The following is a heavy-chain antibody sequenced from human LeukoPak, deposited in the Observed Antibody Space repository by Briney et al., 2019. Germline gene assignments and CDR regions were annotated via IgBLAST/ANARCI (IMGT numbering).Heavy chain of an antibody. Sequence: GGSLRLSCAATGFTFSNYAIHWGRQAPGKGLEWVAFISDDGSRQHYADSVKGRFTISRDNSKNTLNLQMNSLRAEDTAVYYSAVGSYLGRNFDYWGQGTLVTVSS. V-gene: IGHV3-30-3*01. CDR1: GFTFSNYA. J-gene: IGHJ4*02. D-gene: IGHD1-26*01. CDR2: ISDDGSRQ. CDR3: AVGSYLGRNFDY.